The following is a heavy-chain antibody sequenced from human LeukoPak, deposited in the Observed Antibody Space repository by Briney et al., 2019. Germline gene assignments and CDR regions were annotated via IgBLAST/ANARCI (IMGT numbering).Heavy chain of an antibody. CDR1: GGSFSGYY. D-gene: IGHD5-24*01. V-gene: IGHV4-34*01. J-gene: IGHJ4*02. CDR3: ASRRRDGYNPPPDY. CDR2: INHSGST. Sequence: KPSETLSLTCAVYGGSFSGYYWSWIRQPPGKGLEWIGEINHSGSTNYNPSLKSRVTISVDTSKNQFSLKLSSVTAADTAVYYCASRRRDGYNPPPDYWGQGTLVTVSS.